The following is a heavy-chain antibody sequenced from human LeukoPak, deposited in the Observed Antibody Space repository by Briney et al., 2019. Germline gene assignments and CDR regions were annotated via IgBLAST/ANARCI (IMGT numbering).Heavy chain of an antibody. CDR2: IYSGGST. V-gene: IGHV3-53*01. CDR3: ARWELQADFIDY. J-gene: IGHJ4*02. D-gene: IGHD1-26*01. CDR1: GFTFSSNY. Sequence: GGSLRLSCAASGFTFSSNYMSWVRQAPGKGLEWVSVIYSGGSTYYADSVKGRFTISRDNSKNTLYLQMNSLRAEDTAVYYCARWELQADFIDYWGQGTLVTVSS.